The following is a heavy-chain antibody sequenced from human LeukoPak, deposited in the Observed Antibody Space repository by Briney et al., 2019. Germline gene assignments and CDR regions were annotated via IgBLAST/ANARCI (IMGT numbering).Heavy chain of an antibody. D-gene: IGHD6-6*01. CDR2: IDPSGGST. J-gene: IGHJ4*02. CDR1: GYTFTSYY. CDR3: ARDHPVYSSSSGEGNFFDY. V-gene: IGHV1-46*01. Sequence: ASVKVSCKASGYTFTSYYMHWVRQAPGQGLEWMGIIDPSGGSTSYAQKFQGRVTITADESTSTAYMELSSLRSEDTAVYYCARDHPVYSSSSGEGNFFDYWGQGTLVTVSS.